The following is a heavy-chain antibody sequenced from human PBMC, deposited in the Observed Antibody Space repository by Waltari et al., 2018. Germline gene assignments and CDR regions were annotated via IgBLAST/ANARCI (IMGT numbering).Heavy chain of an antibody. J-gene: IGHJ4*02. Sequence: VTLKESGPALVKPTQTLTLTCTFSGFSISTTGTGVSWIRQPPGKALEWLASIYWDDDKYYSTSLKSRLTISKDTSKNQVVLTMTNMDPVDTATYYCARQTTSSSYDYWGQGVLVTVSS. V-gene: IGHV2-70*04. CDR3: ARQTTSSSYDY. D-gene: IGHD6-13*01. CDR1: GFSISTTGTG. CDR2: IYWDDDK.